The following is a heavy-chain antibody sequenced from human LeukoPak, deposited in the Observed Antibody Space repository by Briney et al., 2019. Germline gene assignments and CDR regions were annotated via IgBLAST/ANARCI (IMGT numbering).Heavy chain of an antibody. CDR3: AREEIAAVLDAFDI. V-gene: IGHV3-30*03. CDR1: GFTFSSYG. J-gene: IGHJ3*02. Sequence: PGRSLRLSCAASGFTFSSYGMHWVRQAPGKGLEWVAVISYDGSNKYYADSVKGRFTISRDNSKNTLYLQMNSLRAEDTAVYYCAREEIAAVLDAFDIWGQGTMVTVSS. D-gene: IGHD6-13*01. CDR2: ISYDGSNK.